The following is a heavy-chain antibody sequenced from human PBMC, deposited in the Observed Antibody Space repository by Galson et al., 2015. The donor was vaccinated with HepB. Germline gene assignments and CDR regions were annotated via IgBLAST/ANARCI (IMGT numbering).Heavy chain of an antibody. J-gene: IGHJ4*02. CDR2: MNPNSGNT. Sequence: SVKVSCKASGYTFTSYDINWVRQATGQGLEWMGWMNPNSGNTGYAQKFQGRVTMTRNTSIGTAYMELSSLRSEDTAVYYCARGLHQEYSSPSIYWGQGTLVTVSS. V-gene: IGHV1-8*01. D-gene: IGHD6-6*01. CDR1: GYTFTSYD. CDR3: ARGLHQEYSSPSIY.